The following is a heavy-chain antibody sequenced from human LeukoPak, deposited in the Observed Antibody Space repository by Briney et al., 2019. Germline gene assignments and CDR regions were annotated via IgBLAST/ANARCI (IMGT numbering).Heavy chain of an antibody. CDR2: MYDSGST. D-gene: IGHD4-11*01. J-gene: IGHJ4*02. V-gene: IGHV4-61*08. CDR3: ARLGSNSTFDY. CDR1: GGSVSGGDYY. Sequence: SETLSLTCTVSGGSVSGGDYYWSWIRQPPGKGLEWIGYMYDSGSTNYNPSLKSRVTISVDTSKNQFSLKLSSVTAADTAVYYCARLGSNSTFDYWGQGTLVTVSS.